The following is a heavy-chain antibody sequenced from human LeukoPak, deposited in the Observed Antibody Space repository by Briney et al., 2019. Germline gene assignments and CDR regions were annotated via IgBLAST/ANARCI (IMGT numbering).Heavy chain of an antibody. CDR2: TSAHNDDT. CDR1: GYTFTSYG. Sequence: ASVKVSCKASGYTFTSYGISWVRQAPGQGLEWMGWTSAHNDDTNYAETLQGRLTMSTDISTSTAYMELTSLRSDDTAVYYCARDWDSRNDYFDPWGQGTLVIVSS. CDR3: ARDWDSRNDYFDP. J-gene: IGHJ4*02. D-gene: IGHD1-1*01. V-gene: IGHV1-18*01.